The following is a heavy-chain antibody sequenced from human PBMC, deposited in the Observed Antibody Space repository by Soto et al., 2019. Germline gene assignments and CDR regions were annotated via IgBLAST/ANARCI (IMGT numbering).Heavy chain of an antibody. CDR2: VYPRDSDT. V-gene: IGHV5-51*01. D-gene: IGHD2-15*01. CDR3: ARPPLPGYSIHFNS. Sequence: GESLKLSCTGSGYSFTSYWIGWVRPIPGKGLEWMGIVYPRDSDTRYSPSFQGQVTISADRSTGTAFLQWRSLKASDTALYYCARPPLPGYSIHFNSWGQGTLVTVSS. J-gene: IGHJ4*02. CDR1: GYSFTSYW.